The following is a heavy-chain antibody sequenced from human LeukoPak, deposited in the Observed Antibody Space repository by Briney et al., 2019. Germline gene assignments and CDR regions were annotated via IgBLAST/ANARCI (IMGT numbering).Heavy chain of an antibody. D-gene: IGHD2-2*01. CDR2: ISSSSSYI. CDR3: ARDTVVPAAFDY. Sequence: GGSLRLSCAASGFTFSSYSMNWVRQAPRKGLEWVSSISSSSSYIYYADSVKGRFTISRDNAKNSLYLQMNSLRAEDTAVYYCARDTVVPAAFDYWGQGTLVTVSS. CDR1: GFTFSSYS. J-gene: IGHJ4*02. V-gene: IGHV3-21*01.